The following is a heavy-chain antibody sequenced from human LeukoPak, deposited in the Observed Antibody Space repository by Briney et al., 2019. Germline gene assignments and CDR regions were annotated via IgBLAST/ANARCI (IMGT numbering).Heavy chain of an antibody. Sequence: GGSLRLSCAASGFTFSTYAMSWVRQAPEKGLEWVSAISGSGGSTYYADSVKGRFTISRDNSKNTLYLQMNSLRAEDTAVYYCALALSGEGYYYYYYCMDVWGQGTTVTVSS. CDR1: GFTFSTYA. V-gene: IGHV3-23*01. CDR3: ALALSGEGYYYYYYCMDV. CDR2: ISGSGGST. J-gene: IGHJ6*02. D-gene: IGHD5-12*01.